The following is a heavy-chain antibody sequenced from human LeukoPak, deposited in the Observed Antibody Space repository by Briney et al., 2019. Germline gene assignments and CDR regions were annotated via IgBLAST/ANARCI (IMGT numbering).Heavy chain of an antibody. CDR2: INHSGST. D-gene: IGHD1-1*01. CDR3: ARGVPLAGWFDP. CDR1: GGSFSSYY. V-gene: IGHV4-34*01. J-gene: IGHJ5*02. Sequence: SSETLSLTCAVYGGSFSSYYWSWIRQPPGKGLEWIGEINHSGSTNYNPSLKSRVTISVDTSKNQFSLKLSSVAAADTAVYYCARGVPLAGWFDPWGQGTLVTVSS.